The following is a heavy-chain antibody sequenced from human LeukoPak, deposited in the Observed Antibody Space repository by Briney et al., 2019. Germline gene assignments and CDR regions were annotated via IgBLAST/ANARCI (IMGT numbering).Heavy chain of an antibody. V-gene: IGHV3-33*01. CDR1: GFTFSSYG. CDR2: IWYDGSNK. Sequence: GRSLRLSCAASGFTFSSYGMHWVPQAPGKGLEWVAVIWYDGSNKYYADSVKGRFTISRDNSKNTLYLQMNSLRAEDTAVYYCARRSVTDSSGYPDYFDYWGQGTLVTVSS. D-gene: IGHD3-22*01. CDR3: ARRSVTDSSGYPDYFDY. J-gene: IGHJ4*02.